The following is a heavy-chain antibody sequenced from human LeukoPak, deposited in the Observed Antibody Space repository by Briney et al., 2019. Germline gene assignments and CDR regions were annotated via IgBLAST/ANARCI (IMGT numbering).Heavy chain of an antibody. CDR2: INLRGST. J-gene: IGHJ5*02. Sequence: SETLSLTCAVYGGSFNDYYWNWIRQPPGKGLEWIGEINLRGSTTYNPSLKSRVTISVDKSKNQFSLRLSSVTAADTAVYYCSRLYGDYGWFDPWGQGTLVTVSS. CDR1: GGSFNDYY. V-gene: IGHV4-34*03. CDR3: SRLYGDYGWFDP. D-gene: IGHD4-17*01.